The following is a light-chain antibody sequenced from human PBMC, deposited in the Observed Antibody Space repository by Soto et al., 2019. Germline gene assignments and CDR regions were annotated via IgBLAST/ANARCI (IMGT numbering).Light chain of an antibody. V-gene: IGKV1-8*01. J-gene: IGKJ4*01. CDR2: AAS. Sequence: AIRITQSPSSFSASTGDRVTITCRASQGISSYLAWYQQKPGKAPKLLIYAASTLQSGVPSRFSGSGSGTDFTLTISCLXSEDFATYYCQQYYSYLSLTFGGGTKVDIK. CDR1: QGISSY. CDR3: QQYYSYLSLT.